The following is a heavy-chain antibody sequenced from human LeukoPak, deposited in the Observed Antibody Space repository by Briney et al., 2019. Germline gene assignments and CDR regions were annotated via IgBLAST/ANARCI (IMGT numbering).Heavy chain of an antibody. CDR1: GYTFTSYG. CDR2: ISAYNGNT. V-gene: IGHV1-18*01. D-gene: IGHD3-22*01. J-gene: IGHJ3*02. Sequence: ASVKVSCKASGYTFTSYGISWVRQAPGQGLEWMGWISAYNGNTNYAQKLQGRVTMTTDTSTSTAYMELRSLRSDDTAVYYCARAGYYDSSGYYRPDAFDIWGQGTMVTVSS. CDR3: ARAGYYDSSGYYRPDAFDI.